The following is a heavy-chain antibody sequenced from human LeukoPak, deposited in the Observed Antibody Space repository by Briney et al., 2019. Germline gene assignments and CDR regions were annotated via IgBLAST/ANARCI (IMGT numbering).Heavy chain of an antibody. V-gene: IGHV5-51*01. CDR1: GYSFTSYW. CDR3: ARSTLYNSYGIRGRDRNFDY. CDR2: IYPGDSDT. D-gene: IGHD5-18*01. J-gene: IGHJ4*02. Sequence: GESLKISCKGSGYSFTSYWIGWVRQMPGKGLEWMGIIYPGDSDTRYSPSFQGQVTISADKSISTAYLQWSSLKASDTAMYYCARSTLYNSYGIRGRDRNFDYWGQGTLVTVSS.